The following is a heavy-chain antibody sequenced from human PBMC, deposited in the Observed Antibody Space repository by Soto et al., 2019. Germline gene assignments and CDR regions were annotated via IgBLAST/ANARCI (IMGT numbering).Heavy chain of an antibody. J-gene: IGHJ6*02. CDR3: ARSGYSYGYFYYYYYGMDV. V-gene: IGHV5-51*01. Sequence: GESLKISCKGSGYSFTSYWIGWVRQMPGKGLEWMGIIYPGDSDTRYSPSFQGQVTISADKSISTAYLQWSSLKASDTAMYYCARSGYSYGYFYYYYYGMDVWGQGTTVTVSS. D-gene: IGHD5-18*01. CDR2: IYPGDSDT. CDR1: GYSFTSYW.